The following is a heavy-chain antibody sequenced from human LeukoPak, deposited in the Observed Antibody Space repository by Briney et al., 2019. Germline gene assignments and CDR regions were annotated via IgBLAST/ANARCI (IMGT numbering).Heavy chain of an antibody. Sequence: ASVKVSCKASGYTFTGYYMHWVRQAPGQGLEWMGWINPNSGGTNYAQKFQGRVTMTRDTSISTAYMELSRLRSDDTAVYYCARVSVVVVTKPKNYFDYWGQGTLVTVPS. CDR1: GYTFTGYY. V-gene: IGHV1-2*02. CDR2: INPNSGGT. D-gene: IGHD3-22*01. CDR3: ARVSVVVVTKPKNYFDY. J-gene: IGHJ4*02.